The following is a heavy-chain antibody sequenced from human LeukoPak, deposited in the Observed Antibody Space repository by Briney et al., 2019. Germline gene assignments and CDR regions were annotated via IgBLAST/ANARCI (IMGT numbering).Heavy chain of an antibody. CDR1: GGTFSSYT. Sequence: SVKVSCKASGGTFSSYTISWVRQAPGQGLEWMGRIIPILGIANYAQKFQGRVTITADKSTSTAYMELSSLRSEDTAVYYCATDYCNYNSPQAYWGQGTLVTVSS. CDR3: ATDYCNYNSPQAY. D-gene: IGHD4-11*01. CDR2: IIPILGIA. V-gene: IGHV1-69*02. J-gene: IGHJ4*02.